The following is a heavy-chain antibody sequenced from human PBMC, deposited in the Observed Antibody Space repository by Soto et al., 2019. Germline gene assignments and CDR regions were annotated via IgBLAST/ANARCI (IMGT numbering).Heavy chain of an antibody. CDR2: IYYSGST. V-gene: IGHV4-59*08. J-gene: IGHJ4*02. CDR1: GGSISSYY. Sequence: SETLSLTCTVSGGSISSYYWSWIRQPPGKGLEWIGYIYYSGSTNYNPSLKSRVTISVDTSKNQFSLKLSSVTAADTAVYYCARRLGRNYVDYWGPGTLVTVSS. D-gene: IGHD1-7*01. CDR3: ARRLGRNYVDY.